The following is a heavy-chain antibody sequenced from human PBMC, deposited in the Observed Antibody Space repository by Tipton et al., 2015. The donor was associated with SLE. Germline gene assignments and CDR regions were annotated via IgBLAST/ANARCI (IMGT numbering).Heavy chain of an antibody. CDR3: AKDDQNYYYYGMDV. Sequence: TLSLTCAVYGGSISSSSSYYWAWIRQPPGKGVEWIGEINHRGSTNYNPSLKSRVTMSLDTSKKHFSLKLRSVTAADTAVYYCAKDDQNYYYYGMDVWGQGTTVTVSS. V-gene: IGHV4-39*07. J-gene: IGHJ6*02. CDR2: INHRGST. CDR1: GGSISSSSSYY.